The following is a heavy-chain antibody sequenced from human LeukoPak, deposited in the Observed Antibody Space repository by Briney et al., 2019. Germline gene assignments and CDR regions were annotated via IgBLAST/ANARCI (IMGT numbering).Heavy chain of an antibody. CDR3: ASALALAY. J-gene: IGHJ4*02. CDR2: IKQDGGEK. V-gene: IGHV3-7*03. CDR1: GFTVSSYW. Sequence: TGGSLRLSCAASGFTVSSYWMRWVRQAPGKGLEWVANIKQDGGEKKYVDSVKGRFTISRDNAKNSLYLQMNSLRAAAPAVYSCASALALAYWGQGTLVTVSS.